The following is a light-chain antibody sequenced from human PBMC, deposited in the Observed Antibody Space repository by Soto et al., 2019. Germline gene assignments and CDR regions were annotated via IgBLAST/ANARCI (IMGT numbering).Light chain of an antibody. CDR1: QNVNNW. J-gene: IGKJ3*01. Sequence: DIPMTQSPSTLSASVGDRVIISCRASQNVNNWLAWYQQKPGKAPNLLIYDASSLESGVPSRFSGSGSGTEFTLTISSLQPDDFATYYCQQYHSSSPFTFGPGTTVDV. V-gene: IGKV1-5*01. CDR2: DAS. CDR3: QQYHSSSPFT.